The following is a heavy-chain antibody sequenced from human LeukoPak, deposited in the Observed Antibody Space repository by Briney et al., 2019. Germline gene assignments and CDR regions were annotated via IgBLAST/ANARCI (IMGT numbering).Heavy chain of an antibody. V-gene: IGHV3-53*05. D-gene: IGHD1-26*01. CDR3: AKDRGGSSELGDAFDV. CDR1: GFTVSSNY. CDR2: IYSGGST. J-gene: IGHJ3*01. Sequence: GGSLRLSCAASGFTVSSNYMSWVRQAPGKGLEWVSVIYSGGSTYYADSVKGRFTISRDNAKNSLYLQMNSLRVEDTALYYCAKDRGGSSELGDAFDVWGQGTMVRVSS.